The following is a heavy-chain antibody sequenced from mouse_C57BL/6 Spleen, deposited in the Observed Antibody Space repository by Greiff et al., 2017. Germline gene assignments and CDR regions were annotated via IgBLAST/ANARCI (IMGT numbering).Heavy chain of an antibody. CDR1: GFTFTDYY. D-gene: IGHD2-4*01. J-gene: IGHJ4*01. CDR3: AREDYDA. V-gene: IGHV7-3*01. CDR2: IRNKANGYTT. Sequence: EVKLVESGGGLVQPGGSLSLTCAASGFTFTDYYMSWVRQPPGKALEWLGFIRNKANGYTTEYSASVKGRFTISRDNSQSIRYLQMNDLRAEDRATYYYAREDYDAWGQGTSVTVSS.